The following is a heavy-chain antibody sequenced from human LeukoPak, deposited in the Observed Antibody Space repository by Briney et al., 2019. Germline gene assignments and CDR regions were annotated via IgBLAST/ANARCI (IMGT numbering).Heavy chain of an antibody. V-gene: IGHV4-30-2*01. Sequence: SETLSLTCTVSGGSISSGGYYWSWIRQPPGKGLEWIGYIYHSGSTYYNPSLKSRVTISVDRSKNQFSLKLSSVTAADTAVYYCASRSGWYNAEYFQHWGQGTLVTVSS. CDR3: ASRSGWYNAEYFQH. CDR2: IYHSGST. J-gene: IGHJ1*01. CDR1: GGSISSGGYY. D-gene: IGHD6-19*01.